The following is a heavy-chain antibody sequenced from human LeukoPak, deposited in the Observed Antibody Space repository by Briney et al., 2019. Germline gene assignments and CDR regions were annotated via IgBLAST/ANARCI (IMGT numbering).Heavy chain of an antibody. Sequence: GGSLRLSCVASGFTFSSSAMSWVRQAPGRGLEWVSAISGRDGRTYYTDSVKGRSTISRDNSRDTLYLQMNSLRAEDTAVYYCSTSPSFGSSWYQFNYWGQGTLVTASS. V-gene: IGHV3-23*01. CDR3: STSPSFGSSWYQFNY. CDR1: GFTFSSSA. J-gene: IGHJ4*02. CDR2: ISGRDGRT. D-gene: IGHD6-13*01.